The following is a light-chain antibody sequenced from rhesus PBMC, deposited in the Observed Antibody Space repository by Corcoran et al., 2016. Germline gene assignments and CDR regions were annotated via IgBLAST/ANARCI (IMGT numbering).Light chain of an antibody. CDR2: YAT. CDR3: QKYNEWPWT. J-gene: IGKJ1*01. CDR1: QRVGST. Sequence: EIVMTQSPATLSLSPGERATLSCRASQRVGSTLDWSQPTPGQAPRLLITYATSRATCIPDRFGGRGARTHCTLTSSILDPEDVGVDYCQKYNEWPWTFGQGTKVEIK. V-gene: IGKV3-24*04.